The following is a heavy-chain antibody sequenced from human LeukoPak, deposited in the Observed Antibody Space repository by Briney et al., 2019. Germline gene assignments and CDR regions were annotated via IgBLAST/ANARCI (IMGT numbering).Heavy chain of an antibody. D-gene: IGHD6-19*01. CDR1: GGSISSSSCY. Sequence: SETLSLTCTVSGGSISSSSCYWGWIRQPPGKGLEWIGSIYYSGSTYYNPSLKSRVTISVDTSKNQFSLKLSSVTAADTAVYYCARQVGIAVAGTGPFDYWGQGTLVTVSS. CDR2: IYYSGST. CDR3: ARQVGIAVAGTGPFDY. J-gene: IGHJ4*02. V-gene: IGHV4-39*01.